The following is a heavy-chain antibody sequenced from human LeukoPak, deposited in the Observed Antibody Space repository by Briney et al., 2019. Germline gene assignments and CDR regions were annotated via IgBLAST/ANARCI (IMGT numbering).Heavy chain of an antibody. V-gene: IGHV3-30*02. D-gene: IGHD3-10*01. CDR2: IQHDGGRK. CDR1: GFNIEGHN. J-gene: IGHJ3*02. CDR3: AKDFGSGRYAFDI. Sequence: GSLKLSCAASGFNIEGHNMHWVRRAPGKGLEWVSFIQHDGGRKWYVDSVKGRFTISRDNSKNTLSLQMNDLRLKDTAVYYCAKDFGSGRYAFDIWGQGTIVTVSS.